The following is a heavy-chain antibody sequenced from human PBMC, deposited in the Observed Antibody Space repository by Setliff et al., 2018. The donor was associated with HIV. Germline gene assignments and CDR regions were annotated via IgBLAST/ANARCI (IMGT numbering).Heavy chain of an antibody. CDR2: IYYSGSS. Sequence: SETLSLTCTVSGGSISSYYWSVFRQPPGKGLEWIGYIYYSGSSNYNPSLKSRVTISVDTSNNQFPLKLSSVTAADTAVYYCATYAVGEGGRGHWGQGVLVTVSS. J-gene: IGHJ4*02. D-gene: IGHD1-26*01. V-gene: IGHV4-59*03. CDR3: ATYAVGEGGRGH. CDR1: GGSISSYY.